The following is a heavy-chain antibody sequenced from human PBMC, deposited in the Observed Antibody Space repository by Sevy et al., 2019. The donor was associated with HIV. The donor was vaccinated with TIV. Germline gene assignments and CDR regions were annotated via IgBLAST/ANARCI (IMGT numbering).Heavy chain of an antibody. V-gene: IGHV4-59*13. D-gene: IGHD5-18*01. CDR3: ARDWGDGYSRGYFDY. J-gene: IGHJ4*02. Sequence: SETLSLTCTVSGGSISSYYWSWIRQPPGKGLEWIGYIYYNGCTNYNPPLKSRVTISVDTSKNQFSLKLSSVTAADTAVYYCARDWGDGYSRGYFDYWGQGTLVTVSS. CDR1: GGSISSYY. CDR2: IYYNGCT.